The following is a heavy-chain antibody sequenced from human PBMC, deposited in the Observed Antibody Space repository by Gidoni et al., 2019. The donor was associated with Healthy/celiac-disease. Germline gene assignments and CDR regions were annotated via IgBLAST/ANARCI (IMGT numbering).Heavy chain of an antibody. CDR1: CFTFSSYG. V-gene: IGHV3-30*18. CDR2: ISYDGSNK. J-gene: IGHJ4*02. Sequence: QVQLVASGGGVVQPGTSLRLSCSAYCFTFSSYGMHWVRPAPGKGLEWVAVISYDGSNKYYADSVKGRFTISRDNSKNTLYLQMNSLRAEDTAVYYCAKERRAAAAHTFDYWGQGTLVTVSS. CDR3: AKERRAAAAHTFDY. D-gene: IGHD6-13*01.